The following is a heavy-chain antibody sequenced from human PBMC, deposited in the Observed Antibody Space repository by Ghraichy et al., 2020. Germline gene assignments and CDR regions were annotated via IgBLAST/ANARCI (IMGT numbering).Heavy chain of an antibody. CDR3: ARLPLGVHAFDI. Sequence: SETLSLTCTVSGGSISSYYWSWIRQPPGKGLEWIGYIYTSGSTNYNPSLKSRVTISVDTSKNQFSLKLSSVTAADTAVYYCARLPLGVHAFDIWGQGTMVTVSS. CDR2: IYTSGST. CDR1: GGSISSYY. J-gene: IGHJ3*02. D-gene: IGHD3-16*01. V-gene: IGHV4-4*09.